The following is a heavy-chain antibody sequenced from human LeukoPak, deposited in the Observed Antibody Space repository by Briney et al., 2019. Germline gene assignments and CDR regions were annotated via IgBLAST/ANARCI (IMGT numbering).Heavy chain of an antibody. CDR1: GFTVSSNY. D-gene: IGHD2-2*01. Sequence: GGSLRLSCAASGFTVSSNYMSWVRQAPGKGLEWVSVIYSGGSTYYADSVKGRFTISRDNSKNTLYLQMNSLRAEDTAVYYCARAPSDCSSTSCYFGGFDYWGQGTLVTVSS. CDR3: ARAPSDCSSTSCYFGGFDY. J-gene: IGHJ4*02. V-gene: IGHV3-66*01. CDR2: IYSGGST.